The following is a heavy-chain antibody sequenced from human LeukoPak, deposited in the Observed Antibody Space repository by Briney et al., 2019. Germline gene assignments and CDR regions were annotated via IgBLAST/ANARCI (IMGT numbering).Heavy chain of an antibody. CDR1: GFSFSGYW. Sequence: GGSLRLSCVGSGFSFSGYWMSWVRQAAGKGLEWVARLHADGSEKYYVGSVEGRFTISGDNAKNSLYLQMNSLRVDDTAVYYCARGGYSFDYLGQGTLVTVSS. CDR2: LHADGSEK. J-gene: IGHJ4*02. V-gene: IGHV3-7*01. D-gene: IGHD5-12*01. CDR3: ARGGYSFDY.